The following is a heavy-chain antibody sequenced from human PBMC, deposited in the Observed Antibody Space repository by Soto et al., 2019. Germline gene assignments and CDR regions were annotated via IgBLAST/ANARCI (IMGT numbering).Heavy chain of an antibody. CDR2: ISYDGSNK. CDR1: GFTFSSYG. D-gene: IGHD3-3*01. V-gene: IGHV3-30*18. CDR3: AKDFQRPYYDFWSGYFGETWFDP. J-gene: IGHJ5*02. Sequence: PGGSLRLSCAASGFTFSSYGMHWVRQAPGKGLEWVAVISYDGSNKYYADSVKGRFTISRDNSKNTLYLQMNSLRAEDTAVYYCAKDFQRPYYDFWSGYFGETWFDPWGQGTLVTSPQ.